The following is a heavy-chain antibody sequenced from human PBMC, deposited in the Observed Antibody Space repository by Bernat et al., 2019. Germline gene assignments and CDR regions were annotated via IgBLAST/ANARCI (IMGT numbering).Heavy chain of an antibody. D-gene: IGHD6-13*01. V-gene: IGHV3-23*01. Sequence: EVQLLESGGGLVQPGGSLRLSCAASGFTFSSYAMSWVRQAPGKRLEWVSAISGSGGSTYYADSVKGRFTISRDNSKNTLYLQMNSLRAEDTAVYYCARYSSSWPPRRLDYWGQGTLVTVSS. CDR1: GFTFSSYA. CDR2: ISGSGGST. CDR3: ARYSSSWPPRRLDY. J-gene: IGHJ4*02.